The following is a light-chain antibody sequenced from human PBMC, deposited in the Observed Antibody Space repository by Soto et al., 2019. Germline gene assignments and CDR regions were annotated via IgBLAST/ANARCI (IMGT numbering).Light chain of an antibody. CDR3: QQYYDLPWT. CDR2: WAS. J-gene: IGKJ1*01. Sequence: IVMTQSPDSLAVSLDERATINCKSSQSVLYSSNNKNYLAWYQQKPGQPPKLLIYWASTRKSGVPDRFSGSGSGTDFTLTITSLQAEDVSVYYCQQYYDLPWTFGQGTKVEIK. CDR1: QSVLYSSNNKNY. V-gene: IGKV4-1*01.